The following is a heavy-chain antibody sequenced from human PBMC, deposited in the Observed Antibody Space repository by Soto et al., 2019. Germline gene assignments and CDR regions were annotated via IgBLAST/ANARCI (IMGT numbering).Heavy chain of an antibody. CDR1: GFTFSTAW. CDR2: IKTTSDGGTI. D-gene: IGHD3-10*01. V-gene: IGHV3-15*01. J-gene: IGHJ5*02. Sequence: EVQLVESGGGLVKPGESLRLSCAASGFTFSTAWMTWVRQAPGRGLEWVARIKTTSDGGTIHYAAPVKGRFIISRDDSKDTLFLQMNSLKIEDTALYYCIRDPYGSTWGQGTLVTVSS. CDR3: IRDPYGST.